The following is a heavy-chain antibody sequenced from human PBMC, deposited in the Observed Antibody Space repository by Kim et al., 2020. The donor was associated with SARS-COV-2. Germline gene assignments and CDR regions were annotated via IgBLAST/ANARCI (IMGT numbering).Heavy chain of an antibody. CDR1: GFTFDDYA. V-gene: IGHV3-43*02. CDR3: AKDIGPGIAAAGVDY. D-gene: IGHD6-13*01. CDR2: ISGDGGST. J-gene: IGHJ4*02. Sequence: GGSLRLSCAASGFTFDDYAMHWVRQAPGKGLEWVSLISGDGGSTYYADSVKGRFTISRDNSKNSLYLQMNSLRTEDTALYYCAKDIGPGIAAAGVDYWGQGTLVTVSS.